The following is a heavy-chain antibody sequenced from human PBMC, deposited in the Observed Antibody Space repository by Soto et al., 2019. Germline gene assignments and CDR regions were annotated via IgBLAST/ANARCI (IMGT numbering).Heavy chain of an antibody. CDR2: IYYSGST. CDR1: GGSISSGDYY. Sequence: QVQLQESGPGLVKPSQTLSLTCTVSGGSISSGDYYWSWIRQPPGKGLEWIGYIYYSGSTYYNPSLKSRVTISVDTSKNQFSLRLSSVTAADTAVYYCARARVAGTGGFDYWGQGTLVTVSS. CDR3: ARARVAGTGGFDY. J-gene: IGHJ4*02. V-gene: IGHV4-30-4*01. D-gene: IGHD6-19*01.